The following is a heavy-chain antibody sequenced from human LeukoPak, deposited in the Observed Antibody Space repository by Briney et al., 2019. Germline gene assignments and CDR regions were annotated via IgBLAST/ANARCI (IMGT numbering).Heavy chain of an antibody. CDR2: ISASSSYI. J-gene: IGHJ4*02. D-gene: IGHD1-26*01. CDR1: GFTFSTYS. CDR3: ATAYSPLGFDY. V-gene: IGHV3-21*04. Sequence: GGSLRLSCEASGFTFSTYSMNWVREAPGKGLEWISSISASSSYIYYADSVKGRFTISRHNSKNTLYLQMNSLRPEDTAVYYCATAYSPLGFDYWGQGTLVTVSS.